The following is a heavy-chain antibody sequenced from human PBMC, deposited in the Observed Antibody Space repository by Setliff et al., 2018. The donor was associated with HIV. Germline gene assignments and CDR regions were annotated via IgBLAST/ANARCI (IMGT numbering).Heavy chain of an antibody. V-gene: IGHV4-59*01. J-gene: IGHJ4*02. CDR3: ARSSEWGAGGIDY. CDR2: VYFTGHT. CDR1: GGSISRYY. Sequence: SETLSLTCTVSGGSISRYYWSWIRQSPGKGLEWIGYVYFTGHTNFNPSLKSRVTMSIDTPQNQFSLTLTSVTAADTAVYYCARSSEWGAGGIDYWGQGTLVTVSS. D-gene: IGHD1-26*01.